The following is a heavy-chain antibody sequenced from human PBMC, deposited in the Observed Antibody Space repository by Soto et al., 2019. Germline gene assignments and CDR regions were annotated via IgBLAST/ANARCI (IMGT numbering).Heavy chain of an antibody. CDR2: ISYSGST. V-gene: IGHV4-30-4*01. J-gene: IGHJ6*02. D-gene: IGHD6-13*01. Sequence: SETLSLTCSVSGGSISIGDYYWTWIRQPPGKGLEWIGYISYSGSTFYNPSLKRRVTISVDRSKNQFSLKLSSVTAADTAVYYCARGQAAAPAMDVWGQGTTVTVSS. CDR3: ARGQAAAPAMDV. CDR1: GGSISIGDYY.